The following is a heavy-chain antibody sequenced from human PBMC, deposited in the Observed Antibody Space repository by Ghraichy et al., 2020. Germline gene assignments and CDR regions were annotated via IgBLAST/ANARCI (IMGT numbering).Heavy chain of an antibody. CDR3: ARVVQNYYGSGSYWMRSNWFDP. D-gene: IGHD3-10*01. J-gene: IGHJ5*02. V-gene: IGHV4-4*07. Sequence: SETLSLTCTVSGGSISSYYWSWIRQPAGKGLEWIGRIYTSGSTNYNPSLKSRVTMSVDTSKNQFSLKLSSVTAADTAVYYCARVVQNYYGSGSYWMRSNWFDPWGQGTLVTVSS. CDR1: GGSISSYY. CDR2: IYTSGST.